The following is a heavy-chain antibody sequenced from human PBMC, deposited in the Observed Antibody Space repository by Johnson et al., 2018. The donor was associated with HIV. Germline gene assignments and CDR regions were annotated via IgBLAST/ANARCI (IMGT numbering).Heavy chain of an antibody. J-gene: IGHJ3*02. CDR3: AKDLGDYGGNYAFDI. D-gene: IGHD4-23*01. CDR1: GFTFSSYA. V-gene: IGHV3-30*04. Sequence: QVQVVESGGGVVQPGRSLRLSCAASGFTFSSYAMHWVRQAPGKGLEWVAVISYDGSNKYYADSVKGRFTISRDNSKNTLYLQMNSLRAEDTAVYYCAKDLGDYGGNYAFDIWGQGTMVTVSS. CDR2: ISYDGSNK.